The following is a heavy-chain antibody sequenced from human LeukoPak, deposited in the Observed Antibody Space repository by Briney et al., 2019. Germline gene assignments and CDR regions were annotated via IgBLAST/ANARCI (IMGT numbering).Heavy chain of an antibody. V-gene: IGHV3-33*01. Sequence: PGGSLRLSCAASGFTFSSYGMHWVRQAPGKGLEWVAVIWYDGSNKYYADSVKGRFTISRDNSKSTLYLQMNSLRAEDTAVYYCLVGDNYDYVWGSYRPPPPNAFDIWGQGTMVTVSS. CDR2: IWYDGSNK. CDR3: LVGDNYDYVWGSYRPPPPNAFDI. CDR1: GFTFSSYG. D-gene: IGHD3-16*02. J-gene: IGHJ3*02.